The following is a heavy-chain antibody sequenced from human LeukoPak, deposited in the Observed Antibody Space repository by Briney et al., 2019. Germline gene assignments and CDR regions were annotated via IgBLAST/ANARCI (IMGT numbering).Heavy chain of an antibody. Sequence: ASVKVSCKASGGTFSSYAISWVRQAPGQGLEWMGGIIPIFGTANYAQKFQGRVTITADESTSTAYMELSSLRSEDTAVYYCARGVVPAAMHSNYGMDVWGKGTTVTVSS. D-gene: IGHD2-2*01. CDR3: ARGVVPAAMHSNYGMDV. J-gene: IGHJ6*04. V-gene: IGHV1-69*01. CDR2: IIPIFGTA. CDR1: GGTFSSYA.